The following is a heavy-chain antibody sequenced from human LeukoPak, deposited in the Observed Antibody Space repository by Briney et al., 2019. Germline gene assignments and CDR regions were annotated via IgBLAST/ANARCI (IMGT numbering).Heavy chain of an antibody. CDR1: GDSVFSNSAA. V-gene: IGHV6-1*01. Sequence: SQTLSLTCAISGDSVFSNSAAWNWIRQSPSRGLEWLGRTYYRSKWYNDYAVSVKSRITINPDTSKNQFSLQLNSVTPEDTAVYYCARAILYYYGSGSYLFDYWGQGTLVTVSS. D-gene: IGHD3-10*01. CDR2: TYYRSKWYN. J-gene: IGHJ4*02. CDR3: ARAILYYYGSGSYLFDY.